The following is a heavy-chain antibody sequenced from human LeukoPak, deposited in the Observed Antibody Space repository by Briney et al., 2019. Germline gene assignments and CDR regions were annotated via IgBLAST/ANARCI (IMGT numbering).Heavy chain of an antibody. CDR3: ARPRRWTDGDYVFDY. V-gene: IGHV4-39*01. CDR1: GGSISRSSYY. D-gene: IGHD4-17*01. CDR2: IYYSGST. Sequence: SETLSLTCTVSGGSISRSSYYWDWIRQPPGKGLEWIGSIYYSGSTYYNPSLKSRVTMSVDTSKNQFSLKLSSVTAADTSVYYCARPRRWTDGDYVFDYWGQGTLVTVSS. J-gene: IGHJ4*02.